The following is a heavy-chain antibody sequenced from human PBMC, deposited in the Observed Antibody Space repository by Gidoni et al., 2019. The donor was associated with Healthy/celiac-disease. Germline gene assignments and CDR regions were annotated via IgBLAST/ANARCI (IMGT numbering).Heavy chain of an antibody. J-gene: IGHJ4*02. CDR2: IVVGSGNT. CDR3: AAVVSLYYYDSYFDY. D-gene: IGHD3-22*01. Sequence: QMQLVQSGPEVKKPGTSVKVSCKASGFTFTSSAVQWVRQARGQRLEWIGWIVVGSGNTNYAQKFQERVTITRDMSTSTAYMELSSLRSEDTAVYYCAAVVSLYYYDSYFDYWGQGTLVTVSS. CDR1: GFTFTSSA. V-gene: IGHV1-58*01.